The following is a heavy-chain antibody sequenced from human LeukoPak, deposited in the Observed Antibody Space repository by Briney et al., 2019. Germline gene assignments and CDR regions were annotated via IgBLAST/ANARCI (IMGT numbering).Heavy chain of an antibody. CDR3: ARDGYNSAPFDF. J-gene: IGHJ4*02. CDR2: TSHYGNA. D-gene: IGHD5-24*01. Sequence: NPSETLSVTCTVSGDSISSGDYFWSWIRQSPGKGLEWIGYTSHYGNAYYNPSLSSRVSLSVDTSKNQVSLKITSVTAADTAIYYCARDGYNSAPFDFWGPGTLVTVSS. V-gene: IGHV4-30-2*06. CDR1: GDSISSGDYF.